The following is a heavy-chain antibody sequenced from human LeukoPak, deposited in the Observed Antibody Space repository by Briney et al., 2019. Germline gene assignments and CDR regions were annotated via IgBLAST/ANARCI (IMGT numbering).Heavy chain of an antibody. J-gene: IGHJ6*02. CDR1: GFTFSSYA. D-gene: IGHD3-10*01. Sequence: PGGSLRLSCAASGFTFSSYAMHWVRQAPGKGLEWVAVISYDGSNKYYADSVKGRFTISRDNSKNTLYLQMNSLRAEDTAVYYCARDRLGSYYYGMDVWGQGTTVTVSS. V-gene: IGHV3-30-3*01. CDR2: ISYDGSNK. CDR3: ARDRLGSYYYGMDV.